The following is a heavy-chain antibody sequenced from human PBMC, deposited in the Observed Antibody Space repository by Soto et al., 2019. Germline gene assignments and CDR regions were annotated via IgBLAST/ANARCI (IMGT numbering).Heavy chain of an antibody. D-gene: IGHD1-1*01. J-gene: IGHJ5*02. CDR1: GYTFSNYG. V-gene: IGHV1-18*01. Sequence: QVQLVQSGAEVKKPGASVKVSCKGSGYTFSNYGISWVRQAPGQGLEWMGWISAHSGNTNYAQKLQGRVTMTTDTSTTTAYMELRSLRSDDTAVYYCARHNSLWPNWYDHWGQGTLVTVSS. CDR2: ISAHSGNT. CDR3: ARHNSLWPNWYDH.